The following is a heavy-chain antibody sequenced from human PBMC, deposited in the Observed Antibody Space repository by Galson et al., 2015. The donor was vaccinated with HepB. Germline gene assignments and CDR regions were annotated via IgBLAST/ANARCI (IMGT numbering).Heavy chain of an antibody. Sequence: SVKVSCKASGYTFTSYDINWVRQATGQGLEWMGWMNPNSGNTGYAQKFQGRVTMTRNTSISTAYMELSSLRSEDTAVYYCARVFRARSSVRLLEWLLRAYAFDIWGQGTMVTVSS. D-gene: IGHD3-3*01. CDR3: ARVFRARSSVRLLEWLLRAYAFDI. J-gene: IGHJ3*02. CDR1: GYTFTSYD. CDR2: MNPNSGNT. V-gene: IGHV1-8*01.